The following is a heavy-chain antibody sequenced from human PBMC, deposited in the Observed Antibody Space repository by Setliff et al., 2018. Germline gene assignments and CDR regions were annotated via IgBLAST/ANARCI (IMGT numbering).Heavy chain of an antibody. CDR3: ARERGEIVGPTSYYYYMDV. CDR2: ISPANGNT. D-gene: IGHD1-26*01. Sequence: ASVKVSCKASGYNFISYGISWVRQAPGQGLEWMGWISPANGNTNYIQRFQDRVTMTINTSTSTIYMELRSLRSDDTAVYYCARERGEIVGPTSYYYYMDVWGEGTPVTVSS. V-gene: IGHV1-18*01. J-gene: IGHJ6*03. CDR1: GYNFISYG.